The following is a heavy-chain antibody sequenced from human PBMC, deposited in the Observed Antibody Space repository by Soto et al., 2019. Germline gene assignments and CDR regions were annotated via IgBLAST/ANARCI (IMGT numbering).Heavy chain of an antibody. Sequence: QVQLVESGGGVVQPGRSLRLSCAGSGFIFSNNGMHWVRQAPGKGLEWVAFMSYDGSAKFYADSVKGRFTISRDNSKSSLFLHMSNLRAEDTDMSYCAIARVADAALDHWGQGTLVTVSS. CDR1: GFIFSNNG. CDR3: AIARVADAALDH. J-gene: IGHJ4*02. D-gene: IGHD6-6*01. V-gene: IGHV3-30*03. CDR2: MSYDGSAK.